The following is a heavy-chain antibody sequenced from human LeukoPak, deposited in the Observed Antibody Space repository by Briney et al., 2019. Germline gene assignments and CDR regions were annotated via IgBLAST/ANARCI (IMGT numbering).Heavy chain of an antibody. CDR3: ARDRLDGYNAFDY. CDR1: GFTFSDYY. J-gene: IGHJ4*02. V-gene: IGHV3-11*04. Sequence: PGGSLRLSCAASGFTFSDYYMSWIRQAPGKGLEWVSYISSSGSTIYYADSVKGRFTISRDNAKNSLYLQMNSLRAEDTAVYYCARDRLDGYNAFDYWGQGTLVTVSS. D-gene: IGHD5-24*01. CDR2: ISSSGSTI.